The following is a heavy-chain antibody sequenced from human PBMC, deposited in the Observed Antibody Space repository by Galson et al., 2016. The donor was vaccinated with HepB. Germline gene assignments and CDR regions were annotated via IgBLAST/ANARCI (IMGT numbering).Heavy chain of an antibody. V-gene: IGHV3-23*01. J-gene: IGHJ4*02. D-gene: IGHD1-1*01. CDR1: GFVFSNFG. CDR2: ISTRRTT. CDR3: AKERLVRRIFDH. Sequence: SLRLSCAASGFVFSNFGLSCLRQAPGKGLEWVASISTRRTTYYSDSVQGRFNISRDNSNNTLYLQMNGLRTEDTAVYYCAKERLVRRIFDHWGQGTL.